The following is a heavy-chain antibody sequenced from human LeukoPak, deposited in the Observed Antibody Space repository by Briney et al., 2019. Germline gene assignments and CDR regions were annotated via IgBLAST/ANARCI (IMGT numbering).Heavy chain of an antibody. Sequence: PSETLSLTCTVSGGSISSSDYCWGWIRQPPGKGLEWIGSIYFGGSTYYNPSLKSRVTISVDTSMNQFSLKLSFVTTADTAVYYCARALGYCSGGSCTRGYNWFDPWGQGTLVTVSS. CDR2: IYFGGST. J-gene: IGHJ5*02. CDR1: GGSISSSDYC. CDR3: ARALGYCSGGSCTRGYNWFDP. D-gene: IGHD2-15*01. V-gene: IGHV4-39*01.